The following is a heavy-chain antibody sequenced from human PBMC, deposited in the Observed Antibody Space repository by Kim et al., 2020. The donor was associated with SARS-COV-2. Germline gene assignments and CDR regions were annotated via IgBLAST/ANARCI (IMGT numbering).Heavy chain of an antibody. J-gene: IGHJ4*02. CDR3: ASSWEPLVLNY. CDR2: ISSSSSYT. Sequence: GGSLRLSCAASGFTFSDYYMSWIRQAPGKGLEWVSYISSSSSYTNYADSVKGRFTISRDNAKNSLYLQMNSLRAEDTAVYYCASSWEPLVLNYWGQGTLVTVSS. D-gene: IGHD1-26*01. CDR1: GFTFSDYY. V-gene: IGHV3-11*03.